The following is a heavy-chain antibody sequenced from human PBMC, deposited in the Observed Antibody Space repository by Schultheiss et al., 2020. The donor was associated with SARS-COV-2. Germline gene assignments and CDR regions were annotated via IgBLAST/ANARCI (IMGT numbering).Heavy chain of an antibody. CDR1: GFTFGDYA. V-gene: IGHV3-49*03. J-gene: IGHJ4*02. CDR3: AKGPDGYNQD. D-gene: IGHD5-24*01. CDR2: IRSKAYGGTT. Sequence: GGSLRLSCTASGFTFGDYAMSWFRQAPGKGLEWVGFIRSKAYGGTTEYAASVKGRFTISRDDSKSIAYLQMNSLRAEDTAVYYCAKGPDGYNQDWGQGTLVTVSS.